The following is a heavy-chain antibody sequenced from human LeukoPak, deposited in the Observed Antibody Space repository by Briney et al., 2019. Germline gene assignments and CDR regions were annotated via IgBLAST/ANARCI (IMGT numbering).Heavy chain of an antibody. CDR1: GFIFSDHY. Sequence: SGGSLRLSCAASGFIFSDHYMDWVRLPPGKGLEWVARIRNKAQRHTTVYAASVRGRFTVSRDDSRSSLYLQMNSLEDDDTAVYYCGRTLVRSSGNYYFDSWGQGTLVTVSS. CDR2: IRNKAQRHTT. CDR3: GRTLVRSSGNYYFDS. D-gene: IGHD3-10*01. J-gene: IGHJ4*01. V-gene: IGHV3-72*01.